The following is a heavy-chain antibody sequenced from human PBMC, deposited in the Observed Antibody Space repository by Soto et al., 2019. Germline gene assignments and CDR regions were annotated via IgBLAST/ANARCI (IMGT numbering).Heavy chain of an antibody. V-gene: IGHV1-46*01. CDR1: GYTFTNYY. J-gene: IGHJ4*02. D-gene: IGHD3-22*01. Sequence: ASVKVSCKASGYTFTNYYMHCVRHAPGQVLEWMLVIHYSFTTPTYAQKFQGRVNMDRDTSKSTVYVELSSLTSEDTAVYYCARGGPDLAKIVSFDYWGQGTLVTVSS. CDR2: IHYSFTTP. CDR3: ARGGPDLAKIVSFDY.